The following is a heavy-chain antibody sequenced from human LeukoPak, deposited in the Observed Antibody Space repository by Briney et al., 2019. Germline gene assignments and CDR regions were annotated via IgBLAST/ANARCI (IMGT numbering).Heavy chain of an antibody. D-gene: IGHD5-18*01. Sequence: ASVKVSCKASGYTFTSYDINWVRQATGQGLEWMGWMKPSSGDTGYTQKFQGRVTMTRDTSISTAYMELSSLRSEDTAVYYCAKGWRDSYGFDYWGQGTLVTVSS. V-gene: IGHV1-8*01. CDR1: GYTFTSYD. CDR2: MKPSSGDT. CDR3: AKGWRDSYGFDY. J-gene: IGHJ4*02.